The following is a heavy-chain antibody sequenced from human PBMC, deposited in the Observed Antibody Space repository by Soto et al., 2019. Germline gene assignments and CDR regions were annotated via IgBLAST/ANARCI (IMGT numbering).Heavy chain of an antibody. J-gene: IGHJ6*02. CDR3: ARDRDIVVVPAASFHYYYGMDV. CDR1: GFTFSSYS. V-gene: IGHV3-21*01. Sequence: EVQLVESGGGLVKPGGSLRLSCAASGFTFSSYSMNWVRQAPGKGLEWVSSISSSSSYIYYADSVKVRFTISRDNAKNSLYLQMNSLRAEDTAVYYCARDRDIVVVPAASFHYYYGMDVWGQGTTVTVSS. CDR2: ISSSSSYI. D-gene: IGHD2-2*01.